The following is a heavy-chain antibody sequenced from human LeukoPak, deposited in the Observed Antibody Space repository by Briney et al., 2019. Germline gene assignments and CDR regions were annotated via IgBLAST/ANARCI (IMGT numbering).Heavy chain of an antibody. D-gene: IGHD2-21*01. CDR3: ARDSSEFRSLIPH. Sequence: ASVKVSCKASGGTFSNYAISWVRQAPGQGLEWMGGIIPLFGTANYAQKFQGRVTITADESTSTAYMEMSSLRSEDTAVYYCARDSSEFRSLIPHWGQGTLVTVSS. V-gene: IGHV1-69*13. CDR2: IIPLFGTA. J-gene: IGHJ1*01. CDR1: GGTFSNYA.